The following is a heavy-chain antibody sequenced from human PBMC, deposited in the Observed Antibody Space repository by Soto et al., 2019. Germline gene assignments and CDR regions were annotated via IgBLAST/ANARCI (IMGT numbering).Heavy chain of an antibody. J-gene: IGHJ4*02. D-gene: IGHD3-10*02. CDR2: ISGSGGST. V-gene: IGHV3-23*01. Sequence: GGSPRLSFAASEFTFSSYAMSWVRQAPGKGLEWVSAISGSGGSTYYADSVKGRFTISRDNSKNTLYLQMNSLRAEDTAVYYCAKDLVPFDYWGQGTLVTVSS. CDR3: AKDLVPFDY. CDR1: EFTFSSYA.